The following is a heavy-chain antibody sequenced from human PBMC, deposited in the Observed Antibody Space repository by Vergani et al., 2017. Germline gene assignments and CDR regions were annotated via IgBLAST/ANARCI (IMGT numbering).Heavy chain of an antibody. J-gene: IGHJ4*02. CDR1: GFTFSSYW. CDR2: ISSSSSYI. Sequence: EVQLAESGGGLVQPGGSLRLSCAASGFTFSSYWMSWVRQAPGKGLEWVSSISSSSSYIYYADSVKGRFTISRDNAKNSLYLQMNSLRAEDTAVYYCARVYCSGGSCYGDYWGQGTLVTVSS. D-gene: IGHD2-15*01. CDR3: ARVYCSGGSCYGDY. V-gene: IGHV3-21*01.